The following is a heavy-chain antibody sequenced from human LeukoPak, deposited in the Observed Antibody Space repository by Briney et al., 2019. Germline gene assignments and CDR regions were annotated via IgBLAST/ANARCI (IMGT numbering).Heavy chain of an antibody. J-gene: IGHJ4*02. CDR2: LNPDSGAT. Sequence: ASVKVSCKASGYTFTSYAMNWVRQAPGQGLEWLGWLNPDSGATHYAQKLQGRVTMTRDTSISTAYLELSRLRYDDTAVYYCTNLADNWGQGTLVTVSS. CDR3: TNLADN. CDR1: GYTFTSYA. V-gene: IGHV1-2*02.